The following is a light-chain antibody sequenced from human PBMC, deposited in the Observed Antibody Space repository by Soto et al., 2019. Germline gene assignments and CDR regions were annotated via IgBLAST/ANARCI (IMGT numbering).Light chain of an antibody. J-gene: IGLJ2*01. CDR1: SSDVGAHNY. CDR3: SSCPTSTTPVV. V-gene: IGLV2-14*01. CDR2: DVT. Sequence: QSALTQPASVSGSPGQSITISCTGTSSDVGAHNYVAWYQQHPGKAPKLMIYDVTTRPSGVSDRFSGSKSGNTASLTISGLQAEDEADYYCSSCPTSTTPVVFGGGTKLTVL.